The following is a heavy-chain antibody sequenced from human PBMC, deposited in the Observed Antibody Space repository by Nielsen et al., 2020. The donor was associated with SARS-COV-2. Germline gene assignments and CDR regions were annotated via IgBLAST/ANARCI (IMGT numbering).Heavy chain of an antibody. J-gene: IGHJ3*02. CDR1: GGSFSGYY. V-gene: IGHV4-34*01. D-gene: IGHD3-22*01. Sequence: SETLSLTYAVYGGSFSGYYWSWIRQPPGKGLEWIGEINHSGSTNYNPSLKSRVTISVDTSKNQFSLKLSSVTAADTAVYYCARHPLGAYMIVVVRHAFDIWGQGTMVTVSS. CDR3: ARHPLGAYMIVVVRHAFDI. CDR2: INHSGST.